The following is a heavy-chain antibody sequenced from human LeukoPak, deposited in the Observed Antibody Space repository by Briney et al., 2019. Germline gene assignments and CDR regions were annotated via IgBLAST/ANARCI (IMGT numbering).Heavy chain of an antibody. CDR3: VREASGVSSSAFDV. CDR1: GFTFSIFW. J-gene: IGHJ3*01. CDR2: ISTDGSST. V-gene: IGHV3-74*01. D-gene: IGHD1-26*01. Sequence: QAGGSLRLSCAASGFTFSIFWMHWVRQAPGKGLVWVSRISTDGSSTSYADSVKGRFTISRDNAKNTLYMQMNSLRVDDTAVYYCVREASGVSSSAFDVWGQGTMVTVSS.